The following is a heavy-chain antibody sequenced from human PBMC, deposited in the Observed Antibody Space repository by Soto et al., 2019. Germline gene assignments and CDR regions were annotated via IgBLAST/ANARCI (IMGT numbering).Heavy chain of an antibody. CDR2: INHSGST. V-gene: IGHV4-34*01. CDR1: GGSFSGYY. J-gene: IGHJ4*02. CDR3: ATETQYYYDSSGYLTY. Sequence: QVQLQQWGAGLLKPSETLSLTCAVYGGSFSGYYWSWIRQPPGKGLEWIGEINHSGSTNYNPSLKGRVTISVDTSKNQCSLKLSSVTAADTGVYYCATETQYYYDSSGYLTYWGQGTLVTVSS. D-gene: IGHD3-22*01.